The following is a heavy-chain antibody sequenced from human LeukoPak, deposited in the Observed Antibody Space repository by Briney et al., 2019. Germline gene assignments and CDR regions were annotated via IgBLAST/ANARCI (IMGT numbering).Heavy chain of an antibody. J-gene: IGHJ4*02. D-gene: IGHD6-13*01. V-gene: IGHV3-9*01. CDR2: ISWNSGSI. Sequence: PGGSLRLSCAASGFTFGDYAMHWVRQAPGKGLEWVSGISWNSGSIGYADSVKGRFTISRDNAKNSLYLQMNSLRAEDTALYYCAKDLQYSSSWPLFDYWGQGTLVTVSS. CDR3: AKDLQYSSSWPLFDY. CDR1: GFTFGDYA.